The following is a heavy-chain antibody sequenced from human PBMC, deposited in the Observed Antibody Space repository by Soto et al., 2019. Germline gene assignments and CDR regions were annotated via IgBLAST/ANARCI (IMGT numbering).Heavy chain of an antibody. CDR1: GYTFTDYG. V-gene: IGHV1-18*01. CDR2: ITAFNGNT. D-gene: IGHD3-3*01. J-gene: IGHJ4*02. Sequence: QVHLVQSGAEVEKPGASVKVSCKASGYTFTDYGISWVRQAPGQGLQWMGWITAFNGNTKYAQQLQGRVTMTTDTSTSTAYMELRSLESDDTAVYYCARISQRDFWSGYCYFFDYWGQGTLVTVSS. CDR3: ARISQRDFWSGYCYFFDY.